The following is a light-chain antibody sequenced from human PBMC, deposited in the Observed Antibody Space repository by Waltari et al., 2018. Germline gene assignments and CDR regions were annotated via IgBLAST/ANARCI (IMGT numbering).Light chain of an antibody. J-gene: IGKJ4*01. Sequence: DIQMTQSLSTLSAPVGDRVIFSCRASQSISKWLAWYQQKPGKAPKLLIYKASTLESGVPSRFSGSGSGTEFTLTISSLQPEDFATYYCQQYNSYSLLSFGGGTKVEIK. CDR3: QQYNSYSLLS. CDR1: QSISKW. V-gene: IGKV1-5*03. CDR2: KAS.